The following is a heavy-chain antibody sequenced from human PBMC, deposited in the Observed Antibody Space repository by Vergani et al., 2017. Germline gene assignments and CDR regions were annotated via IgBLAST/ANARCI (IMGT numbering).Heavy chain of an antibody. CDR1: GFTFSSYS. D-gene: IGHD3-22*01. CDR3: AGGLYYGSSGFSGV. V-gene: IGHV3-48*01. J-gene: IGHJ4*02. Sequence: EVQLVESGGGLVQPGGSLRLSCAASGFTFSSYSMNWVRQAPGKGLEWVSYISSSSSTIYYADSVKGRFTISRDNAKNSLYLQMNSLRAEDTAVYYCAGGLYYGSSGFSGVRGQGTLVTVSS. CDR2: ISSSSSTI.